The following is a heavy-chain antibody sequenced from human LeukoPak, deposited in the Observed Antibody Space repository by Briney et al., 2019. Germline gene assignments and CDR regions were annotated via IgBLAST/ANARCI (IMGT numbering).Heavy chain of an antibody. V-gene: IGHV4-59*01. CDR3: ARSPPDYDTRIHPESYYYYYYMDV. Sequence: KPSETLSLTCTVSGGSISSYYWSWIRQPPGKGLEWIGYIYYSGSTNYNPSLKSRVTISVDTSKNQFSLKLSSVTAADTAVYYCARSPPDYDTRIHPESYYYYYYMDVWGKGTTVTISS. J-gene: IGHJ6*03. CDR1: GGSISSYY. D-gene: IGHD3-22*01. CDR2: IYYSGST.